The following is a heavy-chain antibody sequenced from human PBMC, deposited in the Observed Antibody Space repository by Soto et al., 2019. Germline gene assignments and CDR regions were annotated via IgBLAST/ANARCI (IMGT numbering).Heavy chain of an antibody. CDR1: GGSVSSGSYY. CDR2: IYYSGST. Sequence: SETLSLTCTVSGGSVSSGSYYWSWIRQPPGKGLEWIGYIYYSGSTNYNPSLKSRVTISVDTSKNQFSLKLSSVTAADTAVYYCARGGGYVAFDIWGQGTMVTVSS. CDR3: ARGGGYVAFDI. J-gene: IGHJ3*02. D-gene: IGHD5-12*01. V-gene: IGHV4-61*01.